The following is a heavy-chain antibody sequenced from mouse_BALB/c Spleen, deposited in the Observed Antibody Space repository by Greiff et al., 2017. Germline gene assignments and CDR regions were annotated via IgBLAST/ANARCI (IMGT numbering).Heavy chain of an antibody. Sequence: EVQLVESGGGLVKPGGSLKLSCAASGFTFSSYAMSWVRQTPEKRLEWVASISSGGSTYYPDSVKGRFTISRDNARNILYLQMSSLRSEDTAMYYCARASLRLRDYAMDYWGQGTSVTVSS. D-gene: IGHD1-2*01. CDR2: ISSGGST. CDR1: GFTFSSYA. CDR3: ARASLRLRDYAMDY. V-gene: IGHV5-6-5*01. J-gene: IGHJ4*01.